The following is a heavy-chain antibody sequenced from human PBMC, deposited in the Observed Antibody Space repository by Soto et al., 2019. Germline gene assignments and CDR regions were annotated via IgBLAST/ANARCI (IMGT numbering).Heavy chain of an antibody. V-gene: IGHV3-21*01. CDR3: ARDGPAYYYDSSPVDY. Sequence: GGSLRLSCAASGFTFSSYSVNWVRQAPGKGLEWVSSISSSSSYIYYADSVKGRFTISRDNAKNSLYLQMNSLRAEDTAVYYCARDGPAYYYDSSPVDYWGQGTLVTVSS. J-gene: IGHJ4*02. CDR2: ISSSSSYI. D-gene: IGHD3-22*01. CDR1: GFTFSSYS.